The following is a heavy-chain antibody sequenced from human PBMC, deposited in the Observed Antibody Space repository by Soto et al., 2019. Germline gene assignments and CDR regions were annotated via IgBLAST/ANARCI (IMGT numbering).Heavy chain of an antibody. V-gene: IGHV1-69*06. CDR1: GGSFSIYA. CDR3: ARDKDSSGYYHHDY. D-gene: IGHD3-22*01. Sequence: SLKVSCKASGGSFSIYAISWVRQAPGQGLEWMGGIIPIFGTANYSQKFQGRVTITADKSTSTAYMELSSLRSEDTAVYYCARDKDSSGYYHHDYWGQGTLVTVSS. J-gene: IGHJ4*02. CDR2: IIPIFGTA.